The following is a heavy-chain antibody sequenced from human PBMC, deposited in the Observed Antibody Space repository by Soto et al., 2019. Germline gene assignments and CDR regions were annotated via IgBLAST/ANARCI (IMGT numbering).Heavy chain of an antibody. Sequence: GESLKISCKGSGYSFTIYWIGWVRQMPGKGLEWMGIIYPGDSDTRYSPSFQGQVTISADKSISTAYLQWSSLKASDTAMYYCXRWSLSGYYSPGYYFDYWGQGTLVTVSS. V-gene: IGHV5-51*01. J-gene: IGHJ4*02. CDR1: GYSFTIYW. D-gene: IGHD3-22*01. CDR3: XRWSLSGYYSPGYYFDY. CDR2: IYPGDSDT.